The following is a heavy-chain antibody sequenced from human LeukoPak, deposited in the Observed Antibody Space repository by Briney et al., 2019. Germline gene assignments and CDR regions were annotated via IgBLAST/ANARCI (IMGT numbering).Heavy chain of an antibody. V-gene: IGHV4-59*08. CDR1: GGSISSYY. CDR2: IYYSGST. J-gene: IGHJ3*02. CDR3: ARGDYSSAFDI. D-gene: IGHD4-11*01. Sequence: SETLSLTCTVSGGSISSYYWSWIRQPPGKGLEWIGYIYYSGSTSYNPSLKSRVTISVDTSKNQFSLKLSSVTAADTAVYYCARGDYSSAFDIWGQGTMVTVSS.